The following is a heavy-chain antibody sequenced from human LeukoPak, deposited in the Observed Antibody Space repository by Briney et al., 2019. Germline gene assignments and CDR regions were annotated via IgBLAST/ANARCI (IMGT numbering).Heavy chain of an antibody. CDR1: GFILSNYA. CDR2: ITGSGGNT. J-gene: IGHJ4*02. Sequence: GGSLRLSCAASGFILSNYAMGWGRQAPGKGLEWVSSITGSGGNTYYADSVKGRFTFSRDNSKNTLHLQMNSLRAEDTAVYYCVRGLDYFDYWGQGTLVTVSS. D-gene: IGHD6-6*01. V-gene: IGHV3-23*01. CDR3: VRGLDYFDY.